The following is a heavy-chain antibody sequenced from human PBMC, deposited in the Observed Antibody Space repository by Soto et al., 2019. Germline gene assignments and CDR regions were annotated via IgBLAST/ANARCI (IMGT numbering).Heavy chain of an antibody. CDR3: ARGVTAGVDY. CDR1: GYSFTGLD. CDR2: MEPSSGRT. J-gene: IGHJ4*02. V-gene: IGHV1-8*01. Sequence: ASVKVCCKASGYSFTGLDINWVRQTTGQGLEWMGWMEPSSGRTGYAQKFQGRVTMTRDTSINTAYMELSSLTSDDTAFYYCARGVTAGVDYWGQGTLVTVSS. D-gene: IGHD1-26*01.